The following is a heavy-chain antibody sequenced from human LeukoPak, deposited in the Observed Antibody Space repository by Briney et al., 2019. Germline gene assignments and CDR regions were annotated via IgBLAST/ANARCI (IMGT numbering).Heavy chain of an antibody. J-gene: IGHJ3*02. CDR1: GFTFSSYS. V-gene: IGHV3-69-1*01. CDR3: ARAQTMFWEFDGFDI. CDR2: MTRSSAI. D-gene: IGHD3-10*02. Sequence: KPGGSLRLSCAASGFTFSSYSMNWVRQAPGKGLEWVATMTRSSAIFYADSVKGRFTISRDNARNSVYLQMNSLRDDDTAVYSCARAQTMFWEFDGFDIWGRGTKVTVSS.